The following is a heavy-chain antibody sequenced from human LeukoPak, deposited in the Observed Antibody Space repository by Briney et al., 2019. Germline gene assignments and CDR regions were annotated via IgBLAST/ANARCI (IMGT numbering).Heavy chain of an antibody. CDR1: GGSISSGGYY. CDR3: ASQGSRDYDILTGYYTRWGMDV. D-gene: IGHD3-9*01. Sequence: SETLSLTCTVSGGSISSGGYYWSWIRQHPGKGLEWIGYIYYSGSTYYNPSLKSRVTISVDTSKNQFSLKLSSVTAADTAVYYCASQGSRDYDILTGYYTRWGMDVWGQGTTVTVSS. V-gene: IGHV4-30-4*08. CDR2: IYYSGST. J-gene: IGHJ6*02.